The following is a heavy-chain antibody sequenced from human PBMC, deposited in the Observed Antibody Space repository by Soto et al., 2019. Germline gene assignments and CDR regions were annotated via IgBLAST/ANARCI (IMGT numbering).Heavy chain of an antibody. D-gene: IGHD3-9*01. CDR1: GYTFSSYY. J-gene: IGHJ5*02. CDR2: INPSGGST. V-gene: IGHV1-46*03. Sequence: ASVKVSCKAFGYTFSSYYMHWVRQAPGQGHEWMGIINPSGGSTSYAQKFQGRVTMTRDTSTSTVYMELSSLRSEDTAVYYCATSISARPWDYDSLTGYEDWFDPWGQGTLVTVSS. CDR3: ATSISARPWDYDSLTGYEDWFDP.